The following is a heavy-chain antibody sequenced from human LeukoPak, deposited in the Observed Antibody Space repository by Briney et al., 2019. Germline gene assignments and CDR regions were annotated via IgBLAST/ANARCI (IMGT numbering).Heavy chain of an antibody. D-gene: IGHD4-17*01. CDR1: GGSISSSSYY. J-gene: IGHJ4*02. CDR3: ARRSGLIYGDWYYFDY. V-gene: IGHV4-39*01. CDR2: IYYSGST. Sequence: SKTLSLTCTVSGGSISSSSYYWGWIRQPPGKGLEWIGSIYYSGSTYYNPSLKSRVTISVDTSKNQFSLKLSSVTAADTAVYYCARRSGLIYGDWYYFDYWGQGTLVTVSS.